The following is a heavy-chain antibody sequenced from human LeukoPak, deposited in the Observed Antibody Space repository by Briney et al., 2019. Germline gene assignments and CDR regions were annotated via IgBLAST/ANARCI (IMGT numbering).Heavy chain of an antibody. CDR1: GFTFSDYA. CDR2: MSGGGST. D-gene: IGHD3-22*01. CDR3: AKGTYYDSSGYRYYFYYMDV. J-gene: IGHJ6*03. V-gene: IGHV3-23*01. Sequence: GGSLRLSCATSGFTFSDYAMSRVRQTPGKGLEWVSSMSGGGSTYYADSVKGRFTITRDNSKSTLYLQMNSLRAEDTAVYYCAKGTYYDSSGYRYYFYYMDVWGKGTTVTVSS.